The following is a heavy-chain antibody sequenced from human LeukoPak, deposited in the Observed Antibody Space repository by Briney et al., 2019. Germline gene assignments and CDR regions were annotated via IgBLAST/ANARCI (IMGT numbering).Heavy chain of an antibody. CDR2: ISNNGGYT. CDR3: ARETGSAVGSTDFDY. Sequence: GGSLRLSCAASGFTFSSSAMSWVRQAPGKGLEWVSAISNNGGYTYYADSVKGRFTISRDNSKNTLYLQMNSLRAEDTAVYYCARETGSAVGSTDFDYWGQGTLVTVSS. D-gene: IGHD4-17*01. CDR1: GFTFSSSA. V-gene: IGHV3-23*01. J-gene: IGHJ4*02.